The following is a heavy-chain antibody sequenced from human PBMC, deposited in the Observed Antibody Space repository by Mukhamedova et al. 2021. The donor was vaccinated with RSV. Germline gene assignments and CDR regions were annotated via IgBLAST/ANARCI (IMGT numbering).Heavy chain of an antibody. J-gene: IGHJ4*02. Sequence: LVWVSRINSDGSTTSYADSVKGRFTISRDNAKNTLYVQMNSLRADDTAVYYCARAHAGTFDYWGQGTLVTVS. CDR3: ARAHAGTFDY. V-gene: IGHV3-74*01. CDR2: INSDGSTT. D-gene: IGHD3-10*01.